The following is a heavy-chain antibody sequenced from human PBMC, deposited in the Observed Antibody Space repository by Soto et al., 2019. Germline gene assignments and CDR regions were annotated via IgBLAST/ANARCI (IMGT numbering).Heavy chain of an antibody. D-gene: IGHD2-8*01. V-gene: IGHV4-30-2*01. J-gene: IGHJ6*02. CDR1: GGSISSGGYS. CDR3: ARDIPTLRCTNGVCPGEGGMDV. CDR2: IYHSGST. Sequence: SETLSLTCTVSGGSISSGGYSWSWIRQPPGKGLEWIGYIYHSGSTYYNPSLKSRVTISVDRSKNQFSLKLSSVTAADTAVYYCARDIPTLRCTNGVCPGEGGMDVWGQGTTVTVSS.